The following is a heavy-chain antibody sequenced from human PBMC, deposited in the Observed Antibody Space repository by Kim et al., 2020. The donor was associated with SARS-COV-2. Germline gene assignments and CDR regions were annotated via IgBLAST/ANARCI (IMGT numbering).Heavy chain of an antibody. Sequence: SETLSLTCTVSGGSISSYYWSWIRQPPGKGLEWIGYIYYSGSTNYNPSLKSRVTISVDTSKNQFSLKLSSVTAADTAVYYCASQRGYCSGGSCYASWFDPWGQGTLVTVSS. D-gene: IGHD2-15*01. CDR3: ASQRGYCSGGSCYASWFDP. V-gene: IGHV4-59*01. J-gene: IGHJ5*02. CDR1: GGSISSYY. CDR2: IYYSGST.